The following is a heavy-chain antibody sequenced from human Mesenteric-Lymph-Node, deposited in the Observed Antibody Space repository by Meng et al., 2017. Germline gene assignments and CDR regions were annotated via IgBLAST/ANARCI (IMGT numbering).Heavy chain of an antibody. D-gene: IGHD3-22*01. CDR1: GFSLSTSGVG. V-gene: IGHV2-5*02. CDR3: AHVTYYYDSSGYYRPDAFDI. CDR2: IYWDDDK. Sequence: SGPTLVKPTQTLTLTCTFSGFSLSTSGVGVGWIRQPPGKSLEWLALIYWDDDKRYSPSLKSRLTITKDTSKNQVVLTMTNMDPVDTATYYCAHVTYYYDSSGYYRPDAFDIWGQGKMVNVSS. J-gene: IGHJ3*02.